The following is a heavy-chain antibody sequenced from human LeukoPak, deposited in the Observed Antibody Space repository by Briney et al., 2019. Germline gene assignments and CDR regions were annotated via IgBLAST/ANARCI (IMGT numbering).Heavy chain of an antibody. CDR1: GFTFDEYA. D-gene: IGHD2/OR15-2a*01. V-gene: IGHV3-43*02. J-gene: IGHJ3*02. CDR3: AKDLSSLFNSFNI. Sequence: GGPLRLSCAASGFTFDEYAMHWVRQAPGKGLEWVSLISADGTRTFNVASVKGRFTVSRDNNKNSLYLQMNNLRTEDTALYYCAKDLSSLFNSFNIWGQGTLVTVSS. CDR2: ISADGTRT.